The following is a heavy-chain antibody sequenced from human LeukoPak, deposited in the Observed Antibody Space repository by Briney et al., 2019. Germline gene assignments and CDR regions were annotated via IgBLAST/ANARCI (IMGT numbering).Heavy chain of an antibody. V-gene: IGHV3-48*03. J-gene: IGHJ6*04. Sequence: GGSLRLSCAASGFTFSSYEMNWVRQAPGKGLEWVSYISSSGSTIYYADSVKGRFTISRDNAKNSLYLQMNSLRAEDTAVYYCAELGITMIGGVWGKGTAVTVSS. D-gene: IGHD3-10*02. CDR1: GFTFSSYE. CDR3: AELGITMIGGV. CDR2: ISSSGSTI.